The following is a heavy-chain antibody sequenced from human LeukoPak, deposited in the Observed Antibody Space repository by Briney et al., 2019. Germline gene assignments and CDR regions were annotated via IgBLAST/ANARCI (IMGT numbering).Heavy chain of an antibody. CDR1: GFTFSSYS. Sequence: PGGSLRLSCAASGFTFSSYSMNWVRQAPGKGLEWVSYISSSSSTIYYADSVKGRFTISRDNAKNSLYLQMTSLRAEDTAFYYCAREVATQDYYYMDVWGKGTTVTVSS. D-gene: IGHD4-23*01. CDR3: AREVATQDYYYMDV. J-gene: IGHJ6*03. CDR2: ISSSSSTI. V-gene: IGHV3-48*01.